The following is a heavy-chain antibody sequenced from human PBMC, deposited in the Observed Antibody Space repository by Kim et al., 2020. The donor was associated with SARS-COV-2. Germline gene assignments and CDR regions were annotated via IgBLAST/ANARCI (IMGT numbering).Heavy chain of an antibody. CDR3: ASASQSSAYCGGDCYSPLDY. J-gene: IGHJ4*02. Sequence: ASVKVSCKASGYTFTSYYMHWVRQAPGQGLEWMGILNPSGGSTSFAQKFQGRVSMTRDTSTSTVYMEVSSLRSEDTAVYYCASASQSSAYCGGDCYSPLDYWGKGTLVTVSS. V-gene: IGHV1-46*01. D-gene: IGHD2-21*02. CDR1: GYTFTSYY. CDR2: LNPSGGST.